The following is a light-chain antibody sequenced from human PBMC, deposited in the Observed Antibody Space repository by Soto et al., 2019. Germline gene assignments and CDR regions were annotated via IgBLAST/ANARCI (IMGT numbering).Light chain of an antibody. Sequence: AIRMTQSPSSLSASTGDRVTITCRASQGISSYLAWYQQKPGKAPKLLIYAASTLQSGVPSRFSGSGSGTDFTPTTSWLKSEDYANYYCHQYYSYPRTFGQGTKVEIK. CDR3: HQYYSYPRT. CDR2: AAS. V-gene: IGKV1-8*01. J-gene: IGKJ1*01. CDR1: QGISSY.